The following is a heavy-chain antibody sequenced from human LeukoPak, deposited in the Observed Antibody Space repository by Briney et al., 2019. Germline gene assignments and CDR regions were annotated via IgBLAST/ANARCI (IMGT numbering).Heavy chain of an antibody. CDR1: GFTFSSYW. CDR3: ARAHYYDSSGYYYYYYGMDV. D-gene: IGHD3-22*01. Sequence: GGSLRLSCAASGFTFSSYWMSWVRQAPGKGLEWVSNIKQDGSEKYYVDSVKGRFTISRDNAKNSLYLQMNSLRAEDTAVYYCARAHYYDSSGYYYYYYGMDVWGQGTTVTVSS. V-gene: IGHV3-7*01. J-gene: IGHJ6*02. CDR2: IKQDGSEK.